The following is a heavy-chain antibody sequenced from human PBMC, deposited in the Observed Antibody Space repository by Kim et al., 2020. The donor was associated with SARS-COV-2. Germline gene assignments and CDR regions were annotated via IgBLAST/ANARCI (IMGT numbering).Heavy chain of an antibody. Sequence: SETLSLTCTVSGGSISSGGYYWSWIRQHPGKGLEWIGYIYYSGSTYYNPSLKSRVTISVDTSKNQFSLKLSSVTAADTAVYYCARSYIDKGLFDYWGQGTLVTVSS. J-gene: IGHJ4*02. V-gene: IGHV4-31*03. CDR2: IYYSGST. CDR1: GGSISSGGYY. D-gene: IGHD3-9*01. CDR3: ARSYIDKGLFDY.